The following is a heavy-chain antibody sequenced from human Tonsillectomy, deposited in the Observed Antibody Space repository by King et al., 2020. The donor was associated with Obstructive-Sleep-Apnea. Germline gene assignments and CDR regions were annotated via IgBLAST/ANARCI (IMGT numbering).Heavy chain of an antibody. CDR2: INPTGGST. CDR3: ARGGNSRAFDI. CDR1: GFTFTSYY. Sequence: VQLVESGAEVKKPGASVKVSCKASGFTFTSYYIHWVRHAPGQGLDWMGIINPTGGSTSYAQNFQGRLTMTRDTSTSTVYMELSSLRSDDTAVYYCARGGNSRAFDIWGQGTMVTVSS. J-gene: IGHJ3*02. D-gene: IGHD4-23*01. V-gene: IGHV1-46*01.